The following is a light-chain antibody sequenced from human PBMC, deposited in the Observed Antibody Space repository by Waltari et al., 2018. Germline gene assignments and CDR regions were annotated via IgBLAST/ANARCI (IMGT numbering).Light chain of an antibody. V-gene: IGKV3-11*01. Sequence: EIVLTQSPGTLSLSPGERATLSCRASQSASNFLAWYQQKPGQAPRLLIYATSNRATGVPARFSGSGSGTDFTLTINSLEPDDFAVYFCQQRNNWPITFGQGTRLEIK. CDR1: QSASNF. J-gene: IGKJ5*01. CDR3: QQRNNWPIT. CDR2: ATS.